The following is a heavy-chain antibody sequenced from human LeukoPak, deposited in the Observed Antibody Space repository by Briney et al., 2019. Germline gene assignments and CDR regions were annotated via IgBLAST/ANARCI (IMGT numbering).Heavy chain of an antibody. CDR1: GGSISSGGYS. V-gene: IGHV4-30-2*01. CDR3: ASVPRDYYDSSGYAFDY. J-gene: IGHJ4*02. D-gene: IGHD3-22*01. Sequence: KPSETLSLTCAVSGGSISSGGYSWSWIRQPPGKGLEWIGYIYHSGSTYYNPSLKSRVTISVDRSKNQFSLKLSSVTAADTAVYYCASVPRDYYDSSGYAFDYWGQGTLVTVSS. CDR2: IYHSGST.